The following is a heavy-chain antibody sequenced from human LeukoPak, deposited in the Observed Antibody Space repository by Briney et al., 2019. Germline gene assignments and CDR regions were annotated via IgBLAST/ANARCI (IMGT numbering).Heavy chain of an antibody. D-gene: IGHD3-22*01. CDR2: ISGSGDST. V-gene: IGHV3-23*01. J-gene: IGHJ4*02. Sequence: GGSLRLSCAASGFTFRNYAMSWVRQAPGKGLEWVSAISGSGDSTYYPDSVKGRFTISRDNSKNTLYLQMNSLRAEDTTVYYCAKELDSSGFFDYWGQGTLVTVSS. CDR1: GFTFRNYA. CDR3: AKELDSSGFFDY.